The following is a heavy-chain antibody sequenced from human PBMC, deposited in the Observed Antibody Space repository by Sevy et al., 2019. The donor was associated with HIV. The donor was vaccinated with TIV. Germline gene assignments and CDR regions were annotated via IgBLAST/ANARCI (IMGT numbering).Heavy chain of an antibody. Sequence: GGSLRLSCAASGFTFSAYGMHWVRQAPGNGLEWVAVISNDESRKYYADSVKGRFTISRDNSKNTLYLQMNSLRAEDTAIYYCAKKAADGYKPAAFDIWGQGTMVTVSS. J-gene: IGHJ3*02. V-gene: IGHV3-30*18. CDR2: ISNDESRK. CDR1: GFTFSAYG. D-gene: IGHD2-21*01. CDR3: AKKAADGYKPAAFDI.